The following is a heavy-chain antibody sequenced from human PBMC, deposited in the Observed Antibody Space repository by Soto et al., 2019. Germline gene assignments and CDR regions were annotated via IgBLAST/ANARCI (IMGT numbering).Heavy chain of an antibody. J-gene: IGHJ5*02. Sequence: GASVKVSCKASGYTFTSYGISWVRQAPGQGLEWMGWISAYNGNTNYAQKLQGRVTMTTDTSTSTAYMELRSLRSDDTAVYYCARDEGYCSSTSCNNWFDPWSQGTLVTVSS. CDR3: ARDEGYCSSTSCNNWFDP. CDR2: ISAYNGNT. D-gene: IGHD2-2*01. CDR1: GYTFTSYG. V-gene: IGHV1-18*01.